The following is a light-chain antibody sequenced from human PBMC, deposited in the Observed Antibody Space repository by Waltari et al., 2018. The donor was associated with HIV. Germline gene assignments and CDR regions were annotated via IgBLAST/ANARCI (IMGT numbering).Light chain of an antibody. CDR2: GNN. V-gene: IGLV1-40*01. J-gene: IGLJ2*01. Sequence: SGQRVTISCTGSSSNIGAGYDVHWYQQIPGTAAKLLIYGNNNRPSGVPDRFSGSKSGTSASLAITGLQPEDGADYYCQSYHHSRRVVFGGGTKLTVL. CDR3: QSYHHSRRVV. CDR1: SSNIGAGYD.